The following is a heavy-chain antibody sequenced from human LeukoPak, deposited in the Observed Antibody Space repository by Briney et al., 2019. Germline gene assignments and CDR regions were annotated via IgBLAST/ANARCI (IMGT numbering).Heavy chain of an antibody. CDR3: AREETYYYGSGSYKPQSIFDY. Sequence: GGSLRLSCAASGFTFSDYYMSWIRQAPGKGLEWVSYISSSSDYTNYADSVKGRFTISRDNAKNSLYLQMNGLRAEDTAVYYCAREETYYYGSGSYKPQSIFDYWGQGTLVTVSS. J-gene: IGHJ4*02. V-gene: IGHV3-11*05. CDR1: GFTFSDYY. CDR2: ISSSSDYT. D-gene: IGHD3-10*01.